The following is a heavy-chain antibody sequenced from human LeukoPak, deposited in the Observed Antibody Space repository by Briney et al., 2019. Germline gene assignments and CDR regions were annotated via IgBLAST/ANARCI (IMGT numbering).Heavy chain of an antibody. Sequence: GSLRLSCAASEFSFSSYWMSWVRQAPGKGLEWVADIKQDGSEKYYVDSVKGRFTISRDNAKNSLYLQMNSLRAEDTAVYYCASRGYSNFYYYMDVWGKGTTVTVSS. CDR1: EFSFSSYW. V-gene: IGHV3-7*01. CDR2: IKQDGSEK. J-gene: IGHJ6*03. CDR3: ASRGYSNFYYYMDV. D-gene: IGHD4-23*01.